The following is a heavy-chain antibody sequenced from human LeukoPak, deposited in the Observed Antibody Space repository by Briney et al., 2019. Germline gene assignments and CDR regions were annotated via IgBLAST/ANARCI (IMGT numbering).Heavy chain of an antibody. V-gene: IGHV3-11*04. CDR3: ARDRGGSYSAIDY. Sequence: GGSLRLSCAASGFTFSDYFMTWIRQAPGKGLEWVSFISSSSSTIYYADSVKGRFTISRDNAKNSLYLQMNSLRAEDTAVYYCARDRGGSYSAIDYWGQGTLVTVSS. D-gene: IGHD1-26*01. J-gene: IGHJ4*02. CDR2: ISSSSSTI. CDR1: GFTFSDYF.